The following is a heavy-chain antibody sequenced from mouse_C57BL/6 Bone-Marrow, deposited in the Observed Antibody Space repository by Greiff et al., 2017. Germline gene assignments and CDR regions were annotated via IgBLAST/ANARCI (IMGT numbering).Heavy chain of an antibody. D-gene: IGHD1-1*01. CDR1: GYTFTSYW. CDR3: AREDYYYGSSSWFAY. J-gene: IGHJ3*01. V-gene: IGHV1-69*01. Sequence: QVQLQQSGAELVMPGASVQLSCKASGYTFTSYWMHWVKQRPGQGLEWIGEIDPSDSYTNYNQKFKGKSTLTVDKSSSTAYMQLSSLTSEDPAVYYCAREDYYYGSSSWFAYWGQGTLVTVSA. CDR2: IDPSDSYT.